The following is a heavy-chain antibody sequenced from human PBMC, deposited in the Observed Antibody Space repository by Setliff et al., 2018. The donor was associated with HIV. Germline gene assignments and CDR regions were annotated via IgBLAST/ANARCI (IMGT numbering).Heavy chain of an antibody. CDR1: GDSISRGGYY. CDR3: ARLEPNYYYYYMDV. J-gene: IGHJ6*03. V-gene: IGHV4-39*01. D-gene: IGHD1-26*01. CDR2: ISYSGST. Sequence: PSETLSLTCTVSGDSISRGGYYWSWIRQHPGGGLDWIGYISYSGSTFYNPSLKRRVTISVDTSENQFSLKLSSVTAADTAVYYCARLEPNYYYYYMDVWGKGTTVTVSS.